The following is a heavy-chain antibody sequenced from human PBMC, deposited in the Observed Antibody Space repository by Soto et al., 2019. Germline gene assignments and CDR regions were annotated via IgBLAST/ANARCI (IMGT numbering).Heavy chain of an antibody. CDR1: GGSISSYY. Sequence: SETLSLTCTVSGGSISSYYWSWIRQPPGKGLEWIGYIYYSGSTNYNPSLKSRVTISVDTSKNQFSLKLSSVTAADTAVYYCARAPVAGDTYYYGMDVWGQGTTVTVSS. CDR2: IYYSGST. J-gene: IGHJ6*02. V-gene: IGHV4-59*01. D-gene: IGHD6-19*01. CDR3: ARAPVAGDTYYYGMDV.